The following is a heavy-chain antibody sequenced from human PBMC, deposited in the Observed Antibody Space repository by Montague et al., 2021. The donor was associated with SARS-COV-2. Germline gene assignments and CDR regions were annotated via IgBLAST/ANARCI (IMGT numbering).Heavy chain of an antibody. J-gene: IGHJ6*02. CDR2: VDRSGTA. CDR3: ARGRDSGTYFGTKYYFQYGLDV. V-gene: IGHV4-34*01. Sequence: SETLSLTCDFSDGSVSAYFWSWVRQLPGKGLEWIGQVDRSGTAXXXPSXXXRPTLSVDPSNNQVSLNLTSVTATDTATNHCARGRDSGTYFGTKYYFQYGLDVWGQGTTVTVSS. CDR1: DGSVSAYF. D-gene: IGHD3-10*01.